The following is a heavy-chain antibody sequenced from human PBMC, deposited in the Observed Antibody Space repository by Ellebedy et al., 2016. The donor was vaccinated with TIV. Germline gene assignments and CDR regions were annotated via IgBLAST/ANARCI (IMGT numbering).Heavy chain of an antibody. D-gene: IGHD3-22*01. V-gene: IGHV3-48*01. CDR2: ISRGSRTI. J-gene: IGHJ4*02. Sequence: PGGSLRLSCAASGFTFRSYSLNWVRQAPGQGLEWVSYISRGSRTIYYLDSVKGRFTISRNDAKSLLFLQMNNLRAEDTAVYYCVRDEGYNFDTSGYSPEHWGQGTLVSVSS. CDR3: VRDEGYNFDTSGYSPEH. CDR1: GFTFRSYS.